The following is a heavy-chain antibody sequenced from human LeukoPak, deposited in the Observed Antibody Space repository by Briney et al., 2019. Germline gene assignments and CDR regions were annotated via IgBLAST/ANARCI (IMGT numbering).Heavy chain of an antibody. CDR3: ASRRGGDYDEGLNP. D-gene: IGHD3-22*01. Sequence: GASVKVSCKASGYTFTSYDINWVRQATGQGLEWMGWMNPNRGNTGYAQKFQGRVTMTRNTSISTAYMELSSLRSEDTAVYYCASRRGGDYDEGLNPWGQGTLVTVSS. J-gene: IGHJ5*02. V-gene: IGHV1-8*01. CDR2: MNPNRGNT. CDR1: GYTFTSYD.